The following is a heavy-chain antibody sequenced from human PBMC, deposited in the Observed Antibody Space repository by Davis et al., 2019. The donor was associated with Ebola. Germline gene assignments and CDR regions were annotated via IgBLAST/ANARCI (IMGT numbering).Heavy chain of an antibody. J-gene: IGHJ4*02. CDR2: IYYSGST. CDR1: GGSISSSIYY. CDR3: ARRQIKQVERRSIMGATIFDY. V-gene: IGHV4-39*01. D-gene: IGHD1-26*01. Sequence: PSGSLSLSCTVSGGSISSSIYYLGWIRHPPWKGLEWIGCIYYSGSTYYNPSLKSRVTISVDTSKNQFSLKLSSVTAADTAVYYCARRQIKQVERRSIMGATIFDYWGQGTLVTVS.